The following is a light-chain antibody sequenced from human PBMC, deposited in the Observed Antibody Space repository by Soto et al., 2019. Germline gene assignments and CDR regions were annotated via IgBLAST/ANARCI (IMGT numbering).Light chain of an antibody. CDR2: DAS. J-gene: IGKJ5*01. CDR3: QQRSIWIT. Sequence: IVLKQKRSTLPLAREESSTLSCRDSQSVSSHLVWYQQRPGQAPRLLIYDASNRATGIPARFSGSGSGTDFTLTISSLEPEEFAVYFCQQRSIWITFGQGTRLEIK. V-gene: IGKV3-11*01. CDR1: QSVSSH.